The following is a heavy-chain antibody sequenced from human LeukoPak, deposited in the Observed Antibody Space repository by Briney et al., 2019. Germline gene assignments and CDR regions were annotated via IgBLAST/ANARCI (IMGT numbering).Heavy chain of an antibody. CDR3: ARAGTAMVKYYYYYYYMDV. V-gene: IGHV1-46*01. D-gene: IGHD5-18*01. Sequence: ASVKVSCKASGYTFTSYYMHWVRQAPGQGLEWMGIINPSGGSTSYAQKFQGRVTMTRDMSTSTVYMELSSLRSEDTAVYYCARAGTAMVKYYYYYYYMDVWGKGTTVTVSS. CDR2: INPSGGST. CDR1: GYTFTSYY. J-gene: IGHJ6*03.